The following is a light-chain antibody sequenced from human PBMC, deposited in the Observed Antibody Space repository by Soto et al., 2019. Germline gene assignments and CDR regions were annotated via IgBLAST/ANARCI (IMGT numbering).Light chain of an antibody. CDR1: SSDIGAYNY. CDR3: SSYTSTSTLYV. Sequence: SALTQPASVSGSPGQSITISCIGTSSDIGAYNYVSWYQQHPGKVPKLMIYEVTNRPPGLSNRFSGSKSGNTASLTISGLQAEDEADYFCSSYTSTSTLYVFGTGTKVTVL. V-gene: IGLV2-14*01. CDR2: EVT. J-gene: IGLJ1*01.